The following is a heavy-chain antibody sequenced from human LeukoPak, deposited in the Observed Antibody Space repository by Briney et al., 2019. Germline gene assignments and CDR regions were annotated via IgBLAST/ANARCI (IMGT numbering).Heavy chain of an antibody. CDR2: IIPTLEIA. J-gene: IGHJ4*02. CDR1: RGTFSSYA. Sequence: SVKVSFKASRGTFSSYAISWVRQAPGQGLEWMGRIIPTLEIANYAQKFQGRVTINADKSTHTAYMELSSLRPEDTAVYYCARVISGTWLWFWGQGTLVTVSS. D-gene: IGHD1-14*01. CDR3: ARVISGTWLWF. V-gene: IGHV1-69*04.